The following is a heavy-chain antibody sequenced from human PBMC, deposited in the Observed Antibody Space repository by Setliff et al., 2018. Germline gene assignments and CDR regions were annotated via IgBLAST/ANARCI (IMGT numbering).Heavy chain of an antibody. V-gene: IGHV3-7*01. D-gene: IGHD2-15*01. CDR2: IKQDGSEK. J-gene: IGHJ4*02. CDR3: ARRWGPDYCSGGTWYDYFDS. CDR1: GFTFSSYW. Sequence: PGGSLRLSCAAPGFTFSSYWMSWVRQAPGKGLEWVANIKQDGSEKYYVDSVKGRFTISRDNAKNSLYLQMNSLRAEDTAIYYCARRWGPDYCSGGTWYDYFDSWGQGTLVTVSS.